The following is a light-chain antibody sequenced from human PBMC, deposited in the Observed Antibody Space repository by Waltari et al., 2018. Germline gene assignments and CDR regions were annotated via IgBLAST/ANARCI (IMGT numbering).Light chain of an antibody. Sequence: EIVLTQSPGTLSLSPGERATLSCRASQSVSSSYLAWYQQKPGQATRLLIYGASSRATGIPDRFSGSGSGTDFTLTISRLEPEDFAVYDCQQYGSSPLTFGGGTKVEIK. CDR1: QSVSSSY. J-gene: IGKJ4*01. CDR2: GAS. CDR3: QQYGSSPLT. V-gene: IGKV3-20*01.